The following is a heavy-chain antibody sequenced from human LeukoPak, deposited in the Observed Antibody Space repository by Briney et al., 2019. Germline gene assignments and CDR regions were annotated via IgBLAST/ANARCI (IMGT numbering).Heavy chain of an antibody. D-gene: IGHD5-24*01. CDR2: ISWDGGST. J-gene: IGHJ4*02. CDR1: GFTFDDYA. Sequence: GGSLRLSCAASGFTFDDYAMHWVRQAPGKGLEWVSLISWDGGSTYYADSVKGRFTISRDNSKNSLYLQMNSLRAEDTALYYCAKASQKVGWLQWAHFDYWGQGTLVTVSS. V-gene: IGHV3-43D*03. CDR3: AKASQKVGWLQWAHFDY.